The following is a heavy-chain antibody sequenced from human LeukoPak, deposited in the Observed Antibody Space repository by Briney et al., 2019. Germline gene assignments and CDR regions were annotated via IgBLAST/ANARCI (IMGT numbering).Heavy chain of an antibody. Sequence: GESLKISCQGSGYSFTSYWIGWVRQMPGKGLECKGIIYPGDSDTRYSPSFQGQVTISADKSISTAYLQWSSPKASDTAMYYCARRHYYGSGSYPLPFDYWGQGTLVTVSS. D-gene: IGHD3-10*01. CDR1: GYSFTSYW. CDR3: ARRHYYGSGSYPLPFDY. CDR2: IYPGDSDT. J-gene: IGHJ4*02. V-gene: IGHV5-51*01.